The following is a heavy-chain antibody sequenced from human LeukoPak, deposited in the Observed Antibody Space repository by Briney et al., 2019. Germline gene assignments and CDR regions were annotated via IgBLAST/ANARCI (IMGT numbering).Heavy chain of an antibody. V-gene: IGHV4-39*01. CDR2: FYYSEST. CDR3: ARRYNYGYFDY. D-gene: IGHD5-18*01. CDR1: GGSISSSSYY. Sequence: SETLSLTCTVSGGSISSSSYYWGWIRQPPGKGLEWIGSFYYSESTYYNPSLKSRATISVDTSKNQFSLNLTSVTAADTAVYYCARRYNYGYFDYWGQGTLVIVSS. J-gene: IGHJ4*02.